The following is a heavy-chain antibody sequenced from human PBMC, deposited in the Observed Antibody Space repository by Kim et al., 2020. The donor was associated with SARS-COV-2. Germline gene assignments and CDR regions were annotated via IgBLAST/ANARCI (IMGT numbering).Heavy chain of an antibody. Sequence: SATKFQGRVTITADESTSTAYMELSSLRSEDTAVYYCARADTAMLRYFDYWGQGTLVTVSS. J-gene: IGHJ4*02. V-gene: IGHV1-69*01. D-gene: IGHD5-18*01. CDR3: ARADTAMLRYFDY.